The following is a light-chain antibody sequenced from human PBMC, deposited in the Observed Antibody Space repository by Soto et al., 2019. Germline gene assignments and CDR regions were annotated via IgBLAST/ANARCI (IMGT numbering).Light chain of an antibody. J-gene: IGKJ5*01. CDR3: QQYDNLPIT. Sequence: DIQMTQSPSSLSASVGDRVTITCQASQDISNYLNWYQQKPVKAPKLLIYDASNLETGVPSRFSVSGSGTDFTFTISSLQPEEIATYYCQQYDNLPITFGQGTRLEIK. CDR2: DAS. V-gene: IGKV1-33*01. CDR1: QDISNY.